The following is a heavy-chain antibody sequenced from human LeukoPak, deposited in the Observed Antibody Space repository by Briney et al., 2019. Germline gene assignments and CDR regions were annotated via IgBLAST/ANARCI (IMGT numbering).Heavy chain of an antibody. Sequence: PSETLSLTCTVSGGSISSYYWSWIRQPPGKGLEWIGYIYYSGSTNYNPSLKSRVTISVDTSKNQFSLKLSSATAADTAVYYCARAPRYSSSWDPWGQGTLVTVSS. V-gene: IGHV4-59*01. CDR3: ARAPRYSSSWDP. D-gene: IGHD6-13*01. CDR1: GGSISSYY. CDR2: IYYSGST. J-gene: IGHJ5*02.